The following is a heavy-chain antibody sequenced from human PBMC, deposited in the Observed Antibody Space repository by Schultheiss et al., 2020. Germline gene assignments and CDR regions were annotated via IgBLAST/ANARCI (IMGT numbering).Heavy chain of an antibody. CDR1: GYTFTTYA. CDR3: ARARGRLLWFREKGGGMDV. J-gene: IGHJ6*02. D-gene: IGHD3-10*01. V-gene: IGHV1-3*01. CDR2: INVGNGDT. Sequence: ASVKVSCKASGYTFTTYAMHWVRQAPGQRLEWMGWINVGNGDTKYSQKFQGRVTISRDTSATTAYMELSSLRSEDTAVYYCARARGRLLWFREKGGGMDVWGQGTTVTVSS.